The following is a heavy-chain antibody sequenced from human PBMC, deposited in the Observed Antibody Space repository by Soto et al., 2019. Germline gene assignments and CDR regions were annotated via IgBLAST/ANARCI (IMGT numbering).Heavy chain of an antibody. CDR2: ISAYNGNT. V-gene: IGHV1-18*01. D-gene: IGHD3-16*01. CDR1: GYTFVTYG. Sequence: ASVKVSCKASGYTFVTYGISWVRQAPGQGLEWMGWISAYNGNTNYAQKLQGRVTMTTDTSTSTAYMELRSLRSDDTAIFYCARVGGAGGDLDYWGQGALGTVSP. CDR3: ARVGGAGGDLDY. J-gene: IGHJ4*02.